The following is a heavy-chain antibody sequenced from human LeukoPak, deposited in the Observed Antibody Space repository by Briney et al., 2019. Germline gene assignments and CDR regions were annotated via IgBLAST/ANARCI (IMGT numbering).Heavy chain of an antibody. Sequence: KPSQTLSLTCTVSGGSISSGSYYWSWIRQPAGKGLEWIGRIYTSGSTNYNPSLKSRVTISVDTSKNQFSLNLSSVTAAGTALYYCARVSFFRWAPTRPSYYYYYMDVWGKGTTVTIS. D-gene: IGHD2-15*01. J-gene: IGHJ6*03. CDR1: GGSISSGSYY. CDR3: ARVSFFRWAPTRPSYYYYYMDV. CDR2: IYTSGST. V-gene: IGHV4-61*02.